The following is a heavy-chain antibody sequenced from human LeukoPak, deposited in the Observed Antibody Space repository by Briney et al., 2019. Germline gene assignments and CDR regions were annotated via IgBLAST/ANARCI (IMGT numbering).Heavy chain of an antibody. J-gene: IGHJ6*02. Sequence: PSETLSLTCAVYGGSFSGYYWSWIRQPPGKGLEWIGEINXXGSTNYNPSLKSRVTISVDTSKNQFSLKLSSVTAADTAVYYCARGHGYSSGWYEPYYYGMDVWGQGTTVTVSS. V-gene: IGHV4-34*01. CDR3: ARGHGYSSGWYEPYYYGMDV. D-gene: IGHD6-19*01. CDR1: GGSFSGYY. CDR2: INXXGST.